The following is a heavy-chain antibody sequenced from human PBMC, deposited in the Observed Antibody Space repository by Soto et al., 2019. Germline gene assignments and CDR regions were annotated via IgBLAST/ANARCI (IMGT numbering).Heavy chain of an antibody. J-gene: IGHJ4*02. Sequence: EVQLVESGGGLIQPGGSLRLSCAASGFTVSSNYMSWVRQAPGKGLEWVSVIYSGGSTYYADSVKGRFTISRDNSKNTLYLQMNSLRAEDTAVYYCARGVQWALPGKFDYWGQGTLVTVSS. D-gene: IGHD1-26*01. CDR3: ARGVQWALPGKFDY. CDR1: GFTVSSNY. V-gene: IGHV3-53*01. CDR2: IYSGGST.